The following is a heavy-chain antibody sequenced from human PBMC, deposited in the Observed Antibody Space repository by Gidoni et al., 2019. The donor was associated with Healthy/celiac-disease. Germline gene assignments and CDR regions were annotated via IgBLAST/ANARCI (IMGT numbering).Heavy chain of an antibody. Sequence: QVQLQESGPGLVKPSETLSLTCTVSGGSISSYYWSWIRQPPGKGLEWIGYIYYSGSTNYNPSLKSRVTISVDTSKNQFSLKLSSVTAADTAVYYCARASSWYPTETNWFDPWGQGTLVTVSS. CDR3: ARASSWYPTETNWFDP. D-gene: IGHD6-13*01. CDR2: IYYSGST. CDR1: GGSISSYY. J-gene: IGHJ5*02. V-gene: IGHV4-59*08.